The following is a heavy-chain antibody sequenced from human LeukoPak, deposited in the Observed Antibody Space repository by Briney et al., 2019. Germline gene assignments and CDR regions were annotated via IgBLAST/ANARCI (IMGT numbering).Heavy chain of an antibody. CDR2: ISYDGSNK. CDR1: GFTFTSYG. Sequence: GGSLRLSCEASGFTFTSYGIHWVRQAPGKGLEWVAVISYDGSNKYYADSVKGRFAISRDNSKNTVYLQMNSLGAEDTAVYYCARNYASGTYDFGYWGQGALVTVSS. D-gene: IGHD3-10*01. CDR3: ARNYASGTYDFGY. V-gene: IGHV3-30*19. J-gene: IGHJ4*02.